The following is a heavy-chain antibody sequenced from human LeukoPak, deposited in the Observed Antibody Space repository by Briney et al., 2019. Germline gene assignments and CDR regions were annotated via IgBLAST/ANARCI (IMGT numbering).Heavy chain of an antibody. D-gene: IGHD3-3*01. CDR1: GFTFSSHW. CDR2: IKQDGSEK. V-gene: IGHV3-7*01. J-gene: IGHJ4*02. CDR3: ARADQYYDFWSAGWYFDY. Sequence: GGSLRLSCAASGFTFSSHWMSWVRQAPGKGLEWVANIKQDGSEKDYVDSEKGRFTISRDNAKNSLYLQVSSLRAEDTAVYYCARADQYYDFWSAGWYFDYWGQGTLVTVSS.